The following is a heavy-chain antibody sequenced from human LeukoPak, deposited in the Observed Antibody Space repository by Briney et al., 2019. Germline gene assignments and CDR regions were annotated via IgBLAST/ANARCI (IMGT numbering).Heavy chain of an antibody. J-gene: IGHJ4*02. D-gene: IGHD3-22*01. CDR2: IYTSGST. V-gene: IGHV4-61*02. CDR3: AREVYYDSSGYYPSPIDY. CDR1: GGSISSGSYS. Sequence: SETLSLTCTVSGGSISSGSYSWSWIRQPAGKGLEWIGRIYTSGSTNYNPSLKSRVTISVDTSKNQFSLKLSSVTAADTAVYYCAREVYYDSSGYYPSPIDYWGQGILVTVSS.